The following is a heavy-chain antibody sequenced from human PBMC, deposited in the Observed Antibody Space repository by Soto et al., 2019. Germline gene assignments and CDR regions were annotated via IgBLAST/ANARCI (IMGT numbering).Heavy chain of an antibody. D-gene: IGHD2-15*01. CDR1: GFTFSSYA. CDR2: ISYDGSNK. CDR3: ARDDVAIDY. J-gene: IGHJ4*02. V-gene: IGHV3-30-3*01. Sequence: QVQLVESGGGVVQPGRSLRLSCAASGFTFSSYAMHWVRQAPGKGLEWVAVISYDGSNKYYADSVKGRFTISRDNSKKTLYLQMNSLRAEDTAVYYCARDDVAIDYWGQGTLVTVSS.